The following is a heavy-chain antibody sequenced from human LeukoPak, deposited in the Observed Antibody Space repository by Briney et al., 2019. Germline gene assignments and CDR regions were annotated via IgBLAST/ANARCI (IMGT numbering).Heavy chain of an antibody. Sequence: ASVKVSCKASGGTFSSYAISWVRQAPGQGLEWMGGIIPIFGTANYAQKFQGRVTITTDESTSTAYMELSSLRSEDTAVYYCARVEDSNYVWYFDLWGRGTLVTVSS. CDR2: IIPIFGTA. CDR3: ARVEDSNYVWYFDL. J-gene: IGHJ2*01. V-gene: IGHV1-69*05. D-gene: IGHD4-11*01. CDR1: GGTFSSYA.